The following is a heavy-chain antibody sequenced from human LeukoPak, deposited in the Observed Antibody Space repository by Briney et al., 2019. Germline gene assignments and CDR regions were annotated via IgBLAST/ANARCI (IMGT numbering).Heavy chain of an antibody. V-gene: IGHV3-23*01. CDR3: SFRYSGSRILFDY. J-gene: IGHJ4*02. D-gene: IGHD1-26*01. CDR1: IFTFSTYG. CDR2: ICGSGGST. Sequence: GGSLRLSCAASIFTFSTYGMSWVRQAPGRGPEWVSGICGSGGSTYYADSVKGPFTISRNNSKHTLYLQMTSLRAEDTDVYYCSFRYSGSRILFDYWGQGTLVTVSS.